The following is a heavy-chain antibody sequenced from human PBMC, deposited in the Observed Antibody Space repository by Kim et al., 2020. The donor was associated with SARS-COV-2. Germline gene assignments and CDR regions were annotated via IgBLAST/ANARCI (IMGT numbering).Heavy chain of an antibody. V-gene: IGHV4-59*01. D-gene: IGHD6-19*01. Sequence: SETLSLTCVVSGGSISNYYWSWIRQPSKKGLEWIGHIYYSGNTDYNPSLRSRVTISVDTSRNQFSLRLNSVTAADTALYYCVRAVAGRSDYFDSWGHGT. CDR1: GGSISNYY. CDR3: VRAVAGRSDYFDS. CDR2: IYYSGNT. J-gene: IGHJ4*01.